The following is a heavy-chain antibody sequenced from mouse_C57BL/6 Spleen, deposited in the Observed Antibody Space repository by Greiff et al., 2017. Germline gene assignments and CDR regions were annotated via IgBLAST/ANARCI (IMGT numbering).Heavy chain of an antibody. V-gene: IGHV2-9-1*01. CDR3: ARNWDDYDHYYAMDY. J-gene: IGHJ4*01. Sequence: VKLMESGPGLVAPSQSLSITCTVSGFSLTSYAISWVRQPPGKGLEWLGVIWTGGGTNYNSALKSRLSISKDNSKSQVFLKMNSLQTDDTARYYCARNWDDYDHYYAMDYWGQGTSVTVSS. CDR1: GFSLTSYA. CDR2: IWTGGGT. D-gene: IGHD2-4*01.